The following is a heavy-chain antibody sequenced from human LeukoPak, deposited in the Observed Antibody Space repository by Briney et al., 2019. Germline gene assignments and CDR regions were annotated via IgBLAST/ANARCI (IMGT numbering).Heavy chain of an antibody. CDR2: IYDSGNT. J-gene: IGHJ4*02. Sequence: PPETLSLTRTVSGGSISGYYWNWIRHPPRRGLEWIWSIYDSGNTNYNPSLKSRVTISLDTSKNQFSLKLSSVTAADTAMYYCARAHSGTVNASTYGVIDYWGQGTLVTVSS. CDR1: GGSISGYY. D-gene: IGHD2-8*01. CDR3: ARAHSGTVNASTYGVIDY. V-gene: IGHV4-59*12.